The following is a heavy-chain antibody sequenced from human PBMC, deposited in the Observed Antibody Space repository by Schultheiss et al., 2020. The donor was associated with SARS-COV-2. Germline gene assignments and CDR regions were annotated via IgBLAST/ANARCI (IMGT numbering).Heavy chain of an antibody. V-gene: IGHV3-30*01. D-gene: IGHD2-8*02. CDR3: ARAREYCTGASCHYNYGMDV. J-gene: IGHJ6*02. Sequence: GGSLRLSCAASGFTFSSYAMHWVRQAPGKGLEWVAVISYDGSNKYYADSVKGRFTISRDNSENTLYLQMNSLRVDDTAVYYCARAREYCTGASCHYNYGMDVWGQGTTVTVSS. CDR1: GFTFSSYA. CDR2: ISYDGSNK.